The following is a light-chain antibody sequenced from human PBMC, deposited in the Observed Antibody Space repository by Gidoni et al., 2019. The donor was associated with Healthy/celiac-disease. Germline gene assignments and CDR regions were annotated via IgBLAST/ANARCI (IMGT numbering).Light chain of an antibody. Sequence: SYLPTHHPSVSVAPGKTARITWGGNNIGSKSVRWYQQKPGHAPVLVVYYDSDRPSGIPERFSGSNSGNTATLTISRVEAGDEADYYCQVWDSSSDHPVFGTGTKVTVL. CDR2: YDS. V-gene: IGLV3-21*04. CDR1: NIGSKS. J-gene: IGLJ1*01. CDR3: QVWDSSSDHPV.